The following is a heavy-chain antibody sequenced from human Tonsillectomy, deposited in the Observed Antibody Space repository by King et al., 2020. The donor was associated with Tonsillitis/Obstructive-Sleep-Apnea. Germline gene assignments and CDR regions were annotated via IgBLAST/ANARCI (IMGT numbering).Heavy chain of an antibody. CDR1: GFTFSSYW. D-gene: IGHD7-27*01. V-gene: IGHV3-74*01. J-gene: IGHJ6*03. CDR3: AREGTGDEFYYYFYMDV. CDR2: ISNDGSST. Sequence: VQLVESGGGLVQPGGSLRLSCAASGFTFSSYWMHWVRQAPGKGLVWVSRISNDGSSTSYADSGKGRFTMSRDNDRNTLYLQMNSLRAEDTGVYYCAREGTGDEFYYYFYMDVWGKGTTVTVSS.